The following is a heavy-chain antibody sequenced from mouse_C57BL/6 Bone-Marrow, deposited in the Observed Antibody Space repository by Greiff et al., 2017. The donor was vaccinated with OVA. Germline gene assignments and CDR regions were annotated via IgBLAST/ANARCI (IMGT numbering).Heavy chain of an antibody. CDR3: ARYDYGSSSWYFDV. Sequence: EVQGVESGGGLVQPGGSLSLSCAASGFTFTDYYMSWVRQPPGKALEWLGFIRNKANGYTTEYSASVKGRFTISRDNSQSILYLQMNALRAEDSATYYCARYDYGSSSWYFDVWGTGTTVTVSS. CDR2: IRNKANGYTT. V-gene: IGHV7-3*01. CDR1: GFTFTDYY. D-gene: IGHD1-1*01. J-gene: IGHJ1*03.